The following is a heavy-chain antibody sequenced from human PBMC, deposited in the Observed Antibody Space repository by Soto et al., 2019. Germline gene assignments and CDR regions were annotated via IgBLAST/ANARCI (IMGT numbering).Heavy chain of an antibody. CDR1: GYTLTELS. CDR3: ATVGWFGGVTGFGAFDI. D-gene: IGHD3-16*01. J-gene: IGHJ3*02. V-gene: IGHV1-24*01. Sequence: ASVKASCKVSGYTLTELSMHWVRQAPGKGLEWMGGFDPEDGETIYAQKFQGRVTMTEDTSTDTAYMELSSLRSEDTAVYYCATVGWFGGVTGFGAFDIWGQGTMVTVSS. CDR2: FDPEDGET.